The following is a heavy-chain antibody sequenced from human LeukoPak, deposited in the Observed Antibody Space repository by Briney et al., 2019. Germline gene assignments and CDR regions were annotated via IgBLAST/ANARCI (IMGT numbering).Heavy chain of an antibody. CDR2: INSDGSST. V-gene: IGHV3-74*01. CDR3: ARGRPHGNDY. CDR1: GFTFSTYW. Sequence: PGGSLRLSCTASGFTFSTYWMHWVRQAPGKGLVWVSRINSDGSSTNYADSVKGRFTISRDNAKNTLYLQMNSLRVEDTAVYYCARGRPHGNDYWGQGTLVTVSS. J-gene: IGHJ4*02. D-gene: IGHD4-23*01.